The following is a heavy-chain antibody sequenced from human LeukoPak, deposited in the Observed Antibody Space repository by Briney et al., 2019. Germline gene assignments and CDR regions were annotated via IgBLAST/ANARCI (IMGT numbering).Heavy chain of an antibody. CDR3: ARVGPSPYYYDSSGYSDAFDI. CDR1: GFTVSSNS. V-gene: IGHV3-53*01. J-gene: IGHJ3*02. Sequence: GGSLRLSCTVSGFTVSSNSMSWVRQAPGKGLEWVSFIYSDNTHYSDSVKGRFTISRDNAKNSLYLQMNSLRAEDTAVYYCARVGPSPYYYDSSGYSDAFDIWGQGTMVTVSS. D-gene: IGHD3-22*01. CDR2: IYSDNT.